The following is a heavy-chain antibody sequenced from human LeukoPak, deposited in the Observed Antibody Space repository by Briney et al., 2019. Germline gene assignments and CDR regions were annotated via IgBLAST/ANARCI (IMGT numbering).Heavy chain of an antibody. Sequence: SETLSLTCAVSGGSISSSNWWSWVRQPPGKGLEWIGEIYHSGSTNYNPSLKSRVTISVDKSKNQFSLKLSSVTAADTAVYYCARVKYSSSWYEYYFDYWGQGTLVTVSS. D-gene: IGHD6-13*01. CDR3: ARVKYSSSWYEYYFDY. J-gene: IGHJ4*02. CDR1: GGSISSSNW. V-gene: IGHV4-4*02. CDR2: IYHSGST.